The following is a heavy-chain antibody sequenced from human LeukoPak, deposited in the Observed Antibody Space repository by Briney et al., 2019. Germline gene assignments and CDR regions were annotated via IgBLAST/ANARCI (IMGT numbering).Heavy chain of an antibody. CDR3: ARDTSAVAGYFDC. CDR2: IYSSGST. V-gene: IGHV4-4*07. D-gene: IGHD6-19*01. CDR1: GGSISSYY. J-gene: IGHJ4*01. Sequence: SETLPLTCTVSGGSISSYYWSWIRQPAGKGLEWIGRIYSSGSTEYNPSLKSRVTMSVDTSKNQFSLKLSSVTAADTAVYYCARDTSAVAGYFDCWGQGPLVTVSS.